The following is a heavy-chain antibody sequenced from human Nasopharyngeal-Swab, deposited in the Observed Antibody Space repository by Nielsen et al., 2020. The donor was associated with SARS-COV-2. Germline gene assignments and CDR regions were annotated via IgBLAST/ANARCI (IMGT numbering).Heavy chain of an antibody. CDR1: GYTFTSYG. V-gene: IGHV1-18*01. D-gene: IGHD3-10*01. Sequence: SVKVSCKASGYTFTSYGISWVRQAPGQGLEWMGWISAYNGNTNYAQKLQGRVTMTTDTSTSTAYMELRSLRSDDTAVYYCARVESYYGSGSHMGDNWFDPWGQGTLVTVSS. J-gene: IGHJ5*02. CDR3: ARVESYYGSGSHMGDNWFDP. CDR2: ISAYNGNT.